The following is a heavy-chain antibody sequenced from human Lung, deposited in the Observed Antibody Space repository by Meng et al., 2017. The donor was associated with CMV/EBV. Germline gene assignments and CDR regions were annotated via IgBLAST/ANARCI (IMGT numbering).Heavy chain of an antibody. CDR3: VRGLVGASGVF. Sequence: SLKISWAASGFTFNTHGIHWVRQAPGKGLEWVALISYDGNSQYYADSVKGRFTVSRDNLQMNSLRPEDTAIYYCVRGLVGASGVFWGQGTLVTVSS. D-gene: IGHD1-26*01. CDR1: GFTFNTHG. V-gene: IGHV3-30-3*01. J-gene: IGHJ4*02. CDR2: ISYDGNSQ.